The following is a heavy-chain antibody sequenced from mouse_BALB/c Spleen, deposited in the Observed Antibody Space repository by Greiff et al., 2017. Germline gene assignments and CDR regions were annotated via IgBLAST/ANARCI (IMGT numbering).Heavy chain of an antibody. J-gene: IGHJ3*01. CDR2: FDPENGNT. V-gene: IGHV14-1*02. Sequence: EVQRVESGAELVRPGALVKLSCKASGFNIKDYYMHWVKQRPEQGLEWIGWFDPENGNTIYDPKFQGKASITADTSSNTAYLQLSSLTSEDTAVYYCSYYGLFAYWGQGTLVTVSA. CDR1: GFNIKDYY. CDR3: SYYGLFAY. D-gene: IGHD1-2*01.